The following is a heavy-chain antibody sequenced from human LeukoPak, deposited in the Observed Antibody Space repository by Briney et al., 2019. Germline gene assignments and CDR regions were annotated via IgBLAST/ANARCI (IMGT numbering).Heavy chain of an antibody. CDR3: AREGGLVVPAAPGAFDI. V-gene: IGHV3-7*01. CDR1: GFTFSSYW. D-gene: IGHD2-2*01. Sequence: PGGSLRLSCAASGFTFSSYWMSWVRQAPGKGLEWVANIKQDGSEKYYVDSVKGRFTISRDNAKNSLYLQMNSLRAEDTAVYYCAREGGLVVPAAPGAFDIWGQGTMVTVSS. J-gene: IGHJ3*02. CDR2: IKQDGSEK.